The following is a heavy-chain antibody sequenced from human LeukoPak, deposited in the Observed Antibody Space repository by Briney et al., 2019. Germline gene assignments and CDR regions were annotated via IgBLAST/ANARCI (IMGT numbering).Heavy chain of an antibody. D-gene: IGHD5-12*01. CDR3: AKADKRGGYSGHLDY. J-gene: IGHJ4*02. Sequence: GGSLRLSCAASGFTFSSYSMNWVRQAPGKGLEWVSSISSSSSYIYYADSVKGRFTISRDNAKNSLYLQMNSLRAEDTAVYYCAKADKRGGYSGHLDYWGQGTLVTVSS. CDR1: GFTFSSYS. V-gene: IGHV3-21*01. CDR2: ISSSSSYI.